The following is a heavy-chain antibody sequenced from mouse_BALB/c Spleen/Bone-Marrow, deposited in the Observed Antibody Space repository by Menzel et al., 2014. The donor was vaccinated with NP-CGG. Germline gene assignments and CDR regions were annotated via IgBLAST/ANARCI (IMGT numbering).Heavy chain of an antibody. J-gene: IGHJ3*01. D-gene: IGHD2-4*01. CDR1: GFTFSNYG. CDR3: ARHAYYDQTEVSFVY. V-gene: IGHV5-9-2*01. CDR2: ISGGGSYT. Sequence: EVMLVESGGGLVKSGGSLKLSCAASGFTFSNYGMSWVRQTPEKRLEWVATISGGGSYTFYSDSVKRRFTISRDNAKNNLYLQLSSLRSEDTALYYCARHAYYDQTEVSFVYWGQGTLVTVSA.